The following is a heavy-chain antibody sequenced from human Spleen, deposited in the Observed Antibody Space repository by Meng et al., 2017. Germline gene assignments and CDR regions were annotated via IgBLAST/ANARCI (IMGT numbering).Heavy chain of an antibody. Sequence: GESLKISCAASGFTFSSYEMKWLRQAPGKGLEWVSYMTSSGSTIYYADSVKGRFTISRDNAKNSLYLQMNSLRAEDTAVYYCARGSYRYFDYWGQGTLVTVSS. D-gene: IGHD1-26*01. J-gene: IGHJ4*02. CDR2: MTSSGSTI. CDR3: ARGSYRYFDY. V-gene: IGHV3-48*03. CDR1: GFTFSSYE.